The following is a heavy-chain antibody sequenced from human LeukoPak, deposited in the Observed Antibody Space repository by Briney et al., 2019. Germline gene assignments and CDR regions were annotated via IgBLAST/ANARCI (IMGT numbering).Heavy chain of an antibody. CDR3: AKLLI. D-gene: IGHD2-21*01. CDR1: GFTFSSSW. CDR2: INEDGTEK. Sequence: GGSLRLSCAASGFTFSSSWMTWVRQAPGKGLEWVANINEDGTEKYFVDSVKGRFTISRDNAKNLVYLQMNSPRAEDTAVYYCAKLLIWGQGTTVSVSS. J-gene: IGHJ6*02. V-gene: IGHV3-7*01.